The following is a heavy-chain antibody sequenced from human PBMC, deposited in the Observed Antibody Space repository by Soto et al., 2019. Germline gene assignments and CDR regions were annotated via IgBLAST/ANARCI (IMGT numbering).Heavy chain of an antibody. CDR1: GFTFSSYW. Sequence: GGSLRLSCAASGFTFSSYWMSWVRQAPGKGLEWVANIKQDGSEKYYVDSVKGRFTISRDNARNTLYLELSNLRAEDTATYYCARGKYHNFRSDYFTIESWGQGTLVTVSS. V-gene: IGHV3-7*04. D-gene: IGHD3-3*01. CDR2: IKQDGSEK. CDR3: ARGKYHNFRSDYFTIES. J-gene: IGHJ4*02.